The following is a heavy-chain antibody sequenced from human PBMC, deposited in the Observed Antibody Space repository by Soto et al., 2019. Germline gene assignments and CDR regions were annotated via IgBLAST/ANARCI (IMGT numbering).Heavy chain of an antibody. CDR1: AYTFTSYD. J-gene: IGHJ4*02. D-gene: IGHD7-27*01. Sequence: ASVKVSCKAAAYTFTSYDINWVRQATGQDFEWMGWMNPNNGNTAYAQKFQGRVTMTRDTSKSTAFMELSSLTSEDTAVYDCARGPRNWGVDYWGQGTLVTVSS. CDR3: ARGPRNWGVDY. CDR2: MNPNNGNT. V-gene: IGHV1-8*01.